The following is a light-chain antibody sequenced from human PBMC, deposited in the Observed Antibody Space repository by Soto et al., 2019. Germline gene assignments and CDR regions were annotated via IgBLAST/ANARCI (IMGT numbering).Light chain of an antibody. CDR1: QSISDW. J-gene: IGKJ1*01. Sequence: DIQMTQSPSTLSASVGDRVTITCRASQSISDWLALYQQKPGKAPKLLIYDISNLEIGVPSRFSGSGSGTEFTLTISGLQPDAFASYYCRQYNSYSFGHGTKVDIK. CDR3: RQYNSYS. CDR2: DIS. V-gene: IGKV1-5*01.